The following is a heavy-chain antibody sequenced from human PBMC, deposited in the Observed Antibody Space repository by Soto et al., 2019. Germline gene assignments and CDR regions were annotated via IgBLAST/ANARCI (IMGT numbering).Heavy chain of an antibody. V-gene: IGHV3-33*01. Sequence: QVQLVESGGGVVQPGRSLRLSCAASGFTFSNNGMHWVRQAPGKGLEWVAGIWYDGSEKYYADSVKGRFTISRDNSKNTLYLQMNSLRAEDTAVYYCARDEWDCWGQGTRVTVSS. D-gene: IGHD3-3*01. J-gene: IGHJ4*02. CDR1: GFTFSNNG. CDR3: ARDEWDC. CDR2: IWYDGSEK.